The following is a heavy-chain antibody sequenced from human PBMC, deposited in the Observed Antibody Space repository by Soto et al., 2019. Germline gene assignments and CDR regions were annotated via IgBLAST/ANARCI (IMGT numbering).Heavy chain of an antibody. D-gene: IGHD2-8*01. CDR2: LFGNGGGI. Sequence: EVQLLESGGGLVQPGGSLRLSCAASGFTFRTYAMSWVRQAPGKGLEWVSGLFGNGGGISYADSVKGRFTISRDNSNNMLYLQMRSLRVEVTAVYYCAKDRQPDGLWPFDHWGQGTLVTVSS. CDR3: AKDRQPDGLWPFDH. CDR1: GFTFRTYA. V-gene: IGHV3-23*01. J-gene: IGHJ4*02.